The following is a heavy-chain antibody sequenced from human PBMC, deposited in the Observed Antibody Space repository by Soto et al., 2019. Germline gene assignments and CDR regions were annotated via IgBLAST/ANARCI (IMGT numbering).Heavy chain of an antibody. J-gene: IGHJ4*02. D-gene: IGHD1-26*01. CDR3: ATWRTYSGSYCFDY. V-gene: IGHV1-69*06. CDR2: IIPMYDSA. Sequence: QVQLVQSGAELKKPGSSVNVSCAASGGTFNTYTINWVRQAPGQGLEWIGQIIPMYDSANYAQRFQGRVTISADKSTNKAYMELSGLRSEDTALYYCATWRTYSGSYCFDYWGQGTLVSVSS. CDR1: GGTFNTYT.